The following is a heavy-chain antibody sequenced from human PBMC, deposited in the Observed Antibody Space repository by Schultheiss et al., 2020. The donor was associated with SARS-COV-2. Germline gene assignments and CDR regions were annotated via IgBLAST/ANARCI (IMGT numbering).Heavy chain of an antibody. CDR3: ARDKKRRALGELSFVEDV. CDR1: GFSFSSYW. Sequence: GGSLRLSCAVSGFSFSSYWMSWVRQAPGKGLEWVSVIYSGGSAYYADSVKGRFTISRDNSKNTLYLQMNSLRAEDTAVYYCARDKKRRALGELSFVEDVWGQGTTVTVSS. CDR2: IYSGGSA. V-gene: IGHV3-66*01. J-gene: IGHJ6*02. D-gene: IGHD3-16*02.